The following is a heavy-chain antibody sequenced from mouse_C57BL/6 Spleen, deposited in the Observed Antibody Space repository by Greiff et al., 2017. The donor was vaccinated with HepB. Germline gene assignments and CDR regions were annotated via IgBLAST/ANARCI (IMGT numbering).Heavy chain of an antibody. J-gene: IGHJ3*01. CDR2: IDPSDSYT. CDR1: GYTFTSYW. Sequence: QVQLQQPGAELVRPGTSVKLSCKASGYTFTSYWMHWVKQRPGQGLEWIGVIDPSDSYTNYNQKFKGKATLTVDTSSSTAYMQLRSLTSADSAVYYCATTLYDYDEFAYWGQGTLVTVSA. V-gene: IGHV1-59*01. CDR3: ATTLYDYDEFAY. D-gene: IGHD2-4*01.